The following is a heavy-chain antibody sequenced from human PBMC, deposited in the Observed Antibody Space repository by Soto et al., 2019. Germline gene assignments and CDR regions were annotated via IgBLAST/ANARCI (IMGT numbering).Heavy chain of an antibody. J-gene: IGHJ4*02. CDR2: ISTSSSTT. V-gene: IGHV3-48*01. CDR3: TRSAPSTGYGS. CDR1: GFSFSTYD. D-gene: IGHD5-12*01. Sequence: GGSLRLSCAASGFSFSTYDMSWVRQAPGKGLEWVSYISTSSSTTFYADSVKGRFTISRDNARNSLYLQMNSLRVEDTAVYYCTRSAPSTGYGSWGQGTLVTVSS.